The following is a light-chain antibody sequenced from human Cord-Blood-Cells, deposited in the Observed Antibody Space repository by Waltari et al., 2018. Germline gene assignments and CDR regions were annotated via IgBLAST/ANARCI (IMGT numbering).Light chain of an antibody. V-gene: IGLV3-1*01. CDR3: QAWDSSTLVV. CDR1: KLGDKY. CDR2: QDS. Sequence: SYELTQPPSVSVSPGQTASITCSGDKLGDKYAWWYQQKPGQSPVLVIYQDSKRPSGIPERFSGSNSGNTATLTISGTQAMDEADYYCQAWDSSTLVVFGGGTKLTVL. J-gene: IGLJ2*01.